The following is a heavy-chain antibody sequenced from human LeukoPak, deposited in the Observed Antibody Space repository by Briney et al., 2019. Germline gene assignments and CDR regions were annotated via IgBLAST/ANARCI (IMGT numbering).Heavy chain of an antibody. V-gene: IGHV6-1*01. Sequence: SQTLSLTCAISGDSVSSNGAAWNWIRQSPSRGLEWLGRTYYRSKWYNDYAVSVKSRITINPDTSKNQFSLQLNSVTPEDTAVYYCARDLLGIDGLTQDFDYWGQGTLVTVSS. J-gene: IGHJ4*02. CDR3: ARDLLGIDGLTQDFDY. CDR1: GDSVSSNGAA. CDR2: TYYRSKWYN. D-gene: IGHD7-27*01.